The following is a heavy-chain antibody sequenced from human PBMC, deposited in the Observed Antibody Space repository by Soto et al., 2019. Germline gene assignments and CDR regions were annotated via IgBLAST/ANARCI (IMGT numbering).Heavy chain of an antibody. J-gene: IGHJ3*02. V-gene: IGHV3-53*01. D-gene: IGHD1-20*01. CDR1: GLTVSNAY. CDR3: VKDRVMYNSVWDPFDI. Sequence: PGGSLRLSCAASGLTVSNAYMAWVRQAPGMGLEWVSVIYDNGTTYYADSVKGRFTISRDNSKNMLYLEMSSLRAEDTAVYYCVKDRVMYNSVWDPFDIWGQGTMVTVSS. CDR2: IYDNGTT.